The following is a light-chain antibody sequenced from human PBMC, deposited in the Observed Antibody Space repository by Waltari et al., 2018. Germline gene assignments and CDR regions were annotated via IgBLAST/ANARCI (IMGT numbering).Light chain of an antibody. Sequence: QSALTQPASVSGSPGQSITISCTGTSSDVGTYTPVPWYQQHPGKAPKLMIYAVSKRPSGVSVRFSGSKSGDMASLTISGLQPEDEAEYFCSSYAGSSKGVFGGGTKVTVL. CDR1: SSDVGTYTP. CDR2: AVS. CDR3: SSYAGSSKGV. V-gene: IGLV2-23*02. J-gene: IGLJ2*01.